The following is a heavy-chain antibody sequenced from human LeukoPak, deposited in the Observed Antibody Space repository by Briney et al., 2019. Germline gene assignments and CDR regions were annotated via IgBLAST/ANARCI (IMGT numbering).Heavy chain of an antibody. D-gene: IGHD2-15*01. Sequence: GSLRLSCAASGFTFSSYAMNWVRQAPGKGLEWVSAISGSGGSTYYADSVKGRFTISRDNSKNTLYLQMNSLRAEDTAVYYCAKERGYCSGGSCYSGYSDYWGQGTPVTVSS. CDR3: AKERGYCSGGSCYSGYSDY. CDR2: ISGSGGST. J-gene: IGHJ4*02. V-gene: IGHV3-23*01. CDR1: GFTFSSYA.